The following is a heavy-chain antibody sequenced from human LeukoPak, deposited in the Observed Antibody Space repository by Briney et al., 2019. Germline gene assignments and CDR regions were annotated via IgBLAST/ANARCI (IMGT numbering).Heavy chain of an antibody. CDR3: ARPLRYFDWLSPEADDY. J-gene: IGHJ4*02. CDR1: GYSFTSYW. Sequence: KVGESLKISCKGSGYSFTSYWIGWVRQMPGKGLEWMGIIYPGDSDTRYSPSFQGQVTISADKSISTAYLQWSSLKASDTAMYYCARPLRYFDWLSPEADDYWGQGTLVTVSS. V-gene: IGHV5-51*01. D-gene: IGHD3-9*01. CDR2: IYPGDSDT.